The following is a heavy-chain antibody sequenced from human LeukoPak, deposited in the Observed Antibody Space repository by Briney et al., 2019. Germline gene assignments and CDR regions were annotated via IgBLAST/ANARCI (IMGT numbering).Heavy chain of an antibody. D-gene: IGHD1-26*01. J-gene: IGHJ3*01. CDR2: IIPIFTTA. CDR3: ARGPQVGAFDL. V-gene: IGHV1-69*13. Sequence: SVKVSCKAAGGTISNHVISWVRQAPGQGLEWMGGIIPIFTTANYAQKFQGRVTITADESTSTAYMELSSLRSEDTAVYYCARGPQVGAFDLWGQGTMVTVSS. CDR1: GGTISNHV.